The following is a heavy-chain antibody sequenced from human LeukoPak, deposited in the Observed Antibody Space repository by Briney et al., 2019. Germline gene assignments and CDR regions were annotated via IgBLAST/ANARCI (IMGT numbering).Heavy chain of an antibody. V-gene: IGHV3-23*01. Sequence: GGSLRLSCAASGFTFSSYIMDWVRQAPGKGLEWVSAIKTSGGDTYYADSVKGRFTISRDNSKNTLYLQMNSLRAEDTAVYYCAKFHPRGGYDSGDAFDIWGQGTMVTVSS. CDR3: AKFHPRGGYDSGDAFDI. CDR1: GFTFSSYI. J-gene: IGHJ3*02. CDR2: IKTSGGDT. D-gene: IGHD5-12*01.